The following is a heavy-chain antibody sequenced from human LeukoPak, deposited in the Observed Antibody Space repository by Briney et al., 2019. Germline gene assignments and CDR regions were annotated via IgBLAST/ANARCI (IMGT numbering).Heavy chain of an antibody. Sequence: GGSLRLSCAASGFTFSSYAVSWVRQAPGKGLEWVSAISGSGGSTYYADSVKGRFTISRDNSKNTLYLQMNSLRAEDTAVYYCANQGTSSHYYYGMDVWGQGTTVTVSS. CDR1: GFTFSSYA. CDR2: ISGSGGST. V-gene: IGHV3-23*01. D-gene: IGHD2-2*01. J-gene: IGHJ6*02. CDR3: ANQGTSSHYYYGMDV.